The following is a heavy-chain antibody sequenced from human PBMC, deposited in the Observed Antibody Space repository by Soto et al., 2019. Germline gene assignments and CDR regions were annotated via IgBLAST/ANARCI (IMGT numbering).Heavy chain of an antibody. CDR1: GFTFSSHY. V-gene: IGHV3-13*01. J-gene: IGHJ3*02. CDR3: VRGAVAGQVDAFHI. CDR2: IGSAGDT. Sequence: PGGSLRLSCAASGFTFSSHYVHWVCQGTGKRLECVAAIGSAGDTYYPGSVRGRFTISREDAKKSVYLQMHSLRVEDTAVYYCVRGAVAGQVDAFHIWGQGTKVTVSS. D-gene: IGHD6-19*01.